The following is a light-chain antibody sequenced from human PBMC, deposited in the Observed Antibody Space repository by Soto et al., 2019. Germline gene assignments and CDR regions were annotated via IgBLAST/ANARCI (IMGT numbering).Light chain of an antibody. CDR2: AAS. J-gene: IGKJ4*01. CDR3: QQYNIWPPLT. CDR1: QSVVTN. Sequence: EIVMTQSPATLSVSLGESATLSCRASQSVVTNLAWYKQTPGQAPRLLIYAASTRATGIPARFSGSGSGTEFTLTISSLQSEDFAVYYCQQYNIWPPLTFGGGTKVEIK. V-gene: IGKV3-15*01.